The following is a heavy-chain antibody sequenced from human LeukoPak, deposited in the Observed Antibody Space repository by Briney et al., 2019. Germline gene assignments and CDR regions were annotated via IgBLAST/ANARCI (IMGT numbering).Heavy chain of an antibody. J-gene: IGHJ4*02. Sequence: PGGSLRLSCAASGFTFSSYGMHWVRQAPGKGLEGVAAIWYDGSNKYYADSVKGRFTISRDNSKNTLYLQMNSLRAEDTAVYYCARDPDGDYYFDYWGQGTLVTVSS. CDR3: ARDPDGDYYFDY. D-gene: IGHD4-17*01. CDR1: GFTFSSYG. V-gene: IGHV3-33*01. CDR2: IWYDGSNK.